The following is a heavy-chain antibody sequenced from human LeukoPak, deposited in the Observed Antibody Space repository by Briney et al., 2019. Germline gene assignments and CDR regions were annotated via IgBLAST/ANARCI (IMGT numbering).Heavy chain of an antibody. Sequence: AASVKVSCKASGGTFSSYAISWVRQAPGQGLEWMGGIIPIFGTANYAQKFQGRVTVTADESTSTAYMELSSLRSEDTAVYYCARGPVGTTHDSWGQGTLVTVSS. D-gene: IGHD1-7*01. CDR3: ARGPVGTTHDS. V-gene: IGHV1-69*13. CDR2: IIPIFGTA. CDR1: GGTFSSYA. J-gene: IGHJ5*01.